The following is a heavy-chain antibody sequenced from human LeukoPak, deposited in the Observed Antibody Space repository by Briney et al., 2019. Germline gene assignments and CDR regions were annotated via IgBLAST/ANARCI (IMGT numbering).Heavy chain of an antibody. CDR2: IKQDGREI. V-gene: IGHV3-7*01. CDR3: ARAAIYYYYMDV. D-gene: IGHD2-2*01. Sequence: GGSLRLSCAASGFTLSSYWMSWVRQAPGKGLEWVANIKQDGREIYYVDSVKGRFTISRDNAKNSLYLQMNSLRAEDTAVYYCARAAIYYYYMDVWGKGTTVTISS. CDR1: GFTLSSYW. J-gene: IGHJ6*03.